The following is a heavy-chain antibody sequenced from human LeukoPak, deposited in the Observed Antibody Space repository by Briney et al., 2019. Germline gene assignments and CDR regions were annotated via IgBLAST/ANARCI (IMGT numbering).Heavy chain of an antibody. V-gene: IGHV3-9*01. J-gene: IGHJ6*02. CDR3: ARAYSSSWNYYYGMDV. D-gene: IGHD6-13*01. Sequence: GGSLRLSCAASGFTFDDYAMHWVRQAPGKGLEWVSGISWNSGSIGYADSVKGRFTISRDNAKNSLYLQMNSLRAEDTAVYYCARAYSSSWNYYYGMDVWGQGTTVTVSS. CDR1: GFTFDDYA. CDR2: ISWNSGSI.